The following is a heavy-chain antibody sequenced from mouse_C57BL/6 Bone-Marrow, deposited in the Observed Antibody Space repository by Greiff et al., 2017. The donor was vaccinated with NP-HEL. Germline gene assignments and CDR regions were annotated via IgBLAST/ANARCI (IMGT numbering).Heavy chain of an antibody. CDR3: ARVLYYGSSPYYFDY. D-gene: IGHD1-1*01. CDR1: GYAFSSYW. V-gene: IGHV1-80*01. Sequence: QVQLQQSGAELVKPGASVKISCKASGYAFSSYWMNWVRQRPGKGLEWIGQIYPGDGDTNYNGKFKGKATLTADKSSSTAYMQLSSLTSEDSAVYFCARVLYYGSSPYYFDYWGQGTTLTVSS. J-gene: IGHJ2*01. CDR2: IYPGDGDT.